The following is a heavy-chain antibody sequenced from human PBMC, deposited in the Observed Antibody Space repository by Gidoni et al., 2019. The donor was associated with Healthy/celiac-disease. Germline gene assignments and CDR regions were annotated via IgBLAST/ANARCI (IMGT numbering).Heavy chain of an antibody. J-gene: IGHJ4*02. Sequence: EVQLVESGGGLVQPGGSLKLSCAASGFTFSGSAMHWVRQASGKGLEWVGRIRSKANIYATAYAASVKGRFTISRDDSKNTAYLQMNSLKTEDTAVYYCTRSPDYGDYVGFYYWGQGTLVTVSS. CDR1: GFTFSGSA. CDR3: TRSPDYGDYVGFYY. D-gene: IGHD4-17*01. V-gene: IGHV3-73*02. CDR2: IRSKANIYAT.